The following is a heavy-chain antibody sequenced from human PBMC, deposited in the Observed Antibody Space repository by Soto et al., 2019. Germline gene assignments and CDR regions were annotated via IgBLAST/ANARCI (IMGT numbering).Heavy chain of an antibody. CDR3: TSLYYGH. J-gene: IGHJ4*02. CDR2: IKSKADGGTT. Sequence: EVQLVESGGDLVKPGGSLRLSCAASEFTFANAWISWVRQAPGKGLEWVDRIKSKADGGTTDYAAPVKGRFTISRDESQNTLYLQMNSLKTEDTAVYYCTSLYYGHWGQGTLVTVSS. CDR1: EFTFANAW. D-gene: IGHD4-17*01. V-gene: IGHV3-15*01.